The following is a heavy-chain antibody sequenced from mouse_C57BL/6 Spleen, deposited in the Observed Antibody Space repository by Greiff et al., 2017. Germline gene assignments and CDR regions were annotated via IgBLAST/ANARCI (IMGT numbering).Heavy chain of an antibody. D-gene: IGHD2-3*01. J-gene: IGHJ4*01. CDR2: ISSGSSTI. Sequence: EVKVEESGGGLVKPGGSLKLSCAASGFTFSDYGMHWVRQAPEKGLEWVAYISSGSSTIYYADTVKGRFTISRDNAKNTLFLQLTSLRSEDTAMYYCARPGDGYLYAMDDWGQGTSVTVSS. CDR1: GFTFSDYG. CDR3: ARPGDGYLYAMDD. V-gene: IGHV5-17*01.